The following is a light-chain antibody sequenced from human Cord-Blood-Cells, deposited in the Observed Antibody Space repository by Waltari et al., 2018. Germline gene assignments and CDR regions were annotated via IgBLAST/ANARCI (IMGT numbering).Light chain of an antibody. CDR2: RNK. V-gene: IGLV1-47*01. CDR1: SSNLGSNY. CDR3: AAWDDSLSGWV. J-gene: IGLJ3*02. Sequence: QSVLTQPPSASGTPGPRVPISCSGSSSNLGSNYVYWYQQLPGTAPKLLIDRNKQRPAGVPDRFSGSKSGTSASLAISGLRPEDEADYYCAAWDDSLSGWVFGGGTKLTVL.